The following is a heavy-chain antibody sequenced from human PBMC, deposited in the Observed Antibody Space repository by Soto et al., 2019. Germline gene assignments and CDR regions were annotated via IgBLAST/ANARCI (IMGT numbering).Heavy chain of an antibody. V-gene: IGHV3-30-3*01. Sequence: WGSLRLSCAASGFTFSSYAIHGFRHSPFKWLEWVAVISYDGSNKYYADSVKGRFTISRDNSKNTLYLQMNSLRAEDTAVYYCARVQRPVLRFLEWLLSAFDIWGQGTMVTVSS. CDR2: ISYDGSNK. D-gene: IGHD3-3*01. CDR1: GFTFSSYA. CDR3: ARVQRPVLRFLEWLLSAFDI. J-gene: IGHJ3*02.